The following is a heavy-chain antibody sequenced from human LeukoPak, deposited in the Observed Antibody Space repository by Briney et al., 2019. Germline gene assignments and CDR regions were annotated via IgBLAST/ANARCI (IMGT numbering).Heavy chain of an antibody. D-gene: IGHD6-6*01. CDR2: INPNSGGT. CDR3: ARAGSIAMIHWVFDI. CDR1: GYTFTRYY. V-gene: IGHV1-2*02. Sequence: ASVNVSCKASGYTFTRYYMHWVRQAPAQGLEWMGWINPNSGGTNYAQKFQGRVTTTRDTPASTVYMELSSLRSADTAMYYCARAGSIAMIHWVFDIGGEGTVVTVSS. J-gene: IGHJ3*02.